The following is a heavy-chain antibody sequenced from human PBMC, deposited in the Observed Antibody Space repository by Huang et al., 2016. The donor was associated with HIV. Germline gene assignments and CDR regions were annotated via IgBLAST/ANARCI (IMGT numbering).Heavy chain of an antibody. Sequence: EVQLVQSGEEVKKPGEARKISCKASGYTFTNYWSGGGRQLPGKGLEWLGIIYPGDSYTRYSPSFQGQVTISADKSTSTAYLQWSSLKASDTAMYYCARPDYGDYDAFDIWGQGTMVTVSS. J-gene: IGHJ3*02. CDR3: ARPDYGDYDAFDI. CDR2: IYPGDSYT. D-gene: IGHD4-17*01. CDR1: GYTFTNYW. V-gene: IGHV5-51*03.